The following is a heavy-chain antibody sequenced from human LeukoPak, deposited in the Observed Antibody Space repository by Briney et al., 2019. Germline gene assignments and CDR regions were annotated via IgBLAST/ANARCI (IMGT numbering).Heavy chain of an antibody. CDR3: ASLPSNTVTHDY. V-gene: IGHV4-4*07. CDR1: GGSISSYY. J-gene: IGHJ4*02. Sequence: PSETLSLTCTVSGGSISSYYWSWLRQPAGKGLEWIGRIYTSGSTNYNPSLKSRVTMSVDTSKNQFSLKLSSVTAADTAVYYCASLPSNTVTHDYWGQGTLVTVSS. D-gene: IGHD4-11*01. CDR2: IYTSGST.